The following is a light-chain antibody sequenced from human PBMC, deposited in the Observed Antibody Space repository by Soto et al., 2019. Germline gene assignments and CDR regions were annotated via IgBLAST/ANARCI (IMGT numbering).Light chain of an antibody. Sequence: QAVVTQPPSLSGAPGQRVTISCAGSSSNIGAGYEVNWYQHLPGTAPKLLIYDNNNRPSGVPDRFSGSKSGTSASLAITGLQAEDEAEYYCQSYDSSLSALYVFGTGTKLTVL. CDR1: SSNIGAGYE. J-gene: IGLJ1*01. V-gene: IGLV1-40*01. CDR2: DNN. CDR3: QSYDSSLSALYV.